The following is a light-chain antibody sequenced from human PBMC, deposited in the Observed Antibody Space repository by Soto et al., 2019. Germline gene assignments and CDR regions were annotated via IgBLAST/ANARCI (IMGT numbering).Light chain of an antibody. Sequence: QSALTQPASVCGSPGQSITISCTGTSSDVGGYNYVSWYQQHPGQAPKLMIYEVSNRPSGVSNRFSGSKSGNTASLTISGLQADDEADYYCRSYTSSSTLVFGIGTKRTVL. J-gene: IGLJ1*01. CDR3: RSYTSSSTLV. CDR2: EVS. V-gene: IGLV2-14*01. CDR1: SSDVGGYNY.